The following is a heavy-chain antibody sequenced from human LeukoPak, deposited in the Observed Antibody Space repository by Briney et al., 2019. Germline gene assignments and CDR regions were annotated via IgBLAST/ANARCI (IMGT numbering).Heavy chain of an antibody. V-gene: IGHV3-7*03. J-gene: IGHJ6*02. D-gene: IGHD1/OR15-1a*01. CDR3: ANEHLYYYYGMGV. Sequence: GGSLRLSCAASGFTFSSYWMSWVRQAPGKGLEWVANIKQDGSEKYYVDSVKGRFTISRDNAKNSLYLQMNSLRAEDTAVYYCANEHLYYYYGMGVWGQGTTVTVSS. CDR1: GFTFSSYW. CDR2: IKQDGSEK.